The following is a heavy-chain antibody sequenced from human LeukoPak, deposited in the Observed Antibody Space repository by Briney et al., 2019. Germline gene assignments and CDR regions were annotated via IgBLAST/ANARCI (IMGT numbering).Heavy chain of an antibody. V-gene: IGHV3-11*01. Sequence: PGGSLRLSCAASGFTFSDYYMSWIRQAPGKGLEWVSYISSSGSTIYYADSVKGRFTISRDNAKNSLYLQMNSLRAEDTAVYYCARDQVGATTFGYYYHGMDVWGQGTTVTVSS. CDR2: ISSSGSTI. D-gene: IGHD1-26*01. CDR1: GFTFSDYY. J-gene: IGHJ6*02. CDR3: ARDQVGATTFGYYYHGMDV.